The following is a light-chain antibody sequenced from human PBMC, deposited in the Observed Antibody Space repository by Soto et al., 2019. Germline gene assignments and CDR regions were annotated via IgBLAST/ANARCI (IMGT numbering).Light chain of an antibody. CDR2: AAS. CDR3: QQINSYPH. CDR1: QGISSY. V-gene: IGKV1-8*01. J-gene: IGKJ5*01. Sequence: AIRMTQSPSSFSASTGDRVTITCRASQGISSYLAWYQQKPGKAPKLLIYAASTLQSGVPSRFSGSGSGTDFTLTISCLQSEDFATYYCQQINSYPHFGQGTRLEIK.